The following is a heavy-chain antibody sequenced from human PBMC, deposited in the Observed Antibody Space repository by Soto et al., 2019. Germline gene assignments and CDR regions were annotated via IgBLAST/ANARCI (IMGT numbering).Heavy chain of an antibody. J-gene: IGHJ4*02. V-gene: IGHV2-70*04. D-gene: IGHD2-15*01. CDR3: ARMFHCGGGTCPFDY. Sequence: YGPALVNPTQTLTLTCSFSGFSLITSGVRVSWIRQPPGKALEWLARIDWDDDKFYNTSLKTRLTISKDSSKNQVVLTMTNMDPVDTATYYCARMFHCGGGTCPFDYWGQGALVTVSS. CDR1: GFSLITSGVR. CDR2: IDWDDDK.